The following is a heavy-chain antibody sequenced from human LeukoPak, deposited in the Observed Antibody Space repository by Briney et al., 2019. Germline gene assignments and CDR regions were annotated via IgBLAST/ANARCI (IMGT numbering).Heavy chain of an antibody. D-gene: IGHD6-13*01. V-gene: IGHV4-61*01. J-gene: IGHJ4*02. CDR1: GGSVSKENHY. CDR3: ARGVRAYSSNRFYFDY. CDR2: IYYSGGT. Sequence: SETLSLTCSVSGGSVSKENHYWTWIRQPPGKGLEWIGYIYYSGGTNYSPSLKSRVTMSLDTSKNQFSLKVSSVTAADTAVYYCARGVRAYSSNRFYFDYWGQGTLVTVSS.